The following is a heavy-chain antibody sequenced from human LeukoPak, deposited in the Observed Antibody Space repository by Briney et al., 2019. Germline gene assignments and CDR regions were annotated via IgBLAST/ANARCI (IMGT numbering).Heavy chain of an antibody. J-gene: IGHJ6*03. V-gene: IGHV3-73*01. CDR3: ARGYDPDYYYYYYMDV. CDR2: IRSKANSYAT. D-gene: IGHD3-3*01. CDR1: GFTFSGSA. Sequence: GGSLRLSCAASGFTFSGSAMHWVRQASGKGLEWVGRIRSKANSYATAYAASEKGRFTISRDDSKNTAYLQMNSLKTEDTAMYYCARGYDPDYYYYYYMDVWGKGTTVTVSS.